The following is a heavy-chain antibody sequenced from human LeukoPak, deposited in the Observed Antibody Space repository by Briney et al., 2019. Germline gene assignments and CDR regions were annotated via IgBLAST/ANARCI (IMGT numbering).Heavy chain of an antibody. CDR1: GGTFSSYG. Sequence: SCKASGGTFSSYGMHWVRQAPGKGLEWVAVISYDGSNKYYADSVKGRFTISRDNSKNTLYLQMNSLRAEDTAVYYCAKDGHCSGGSCYGGYFDYWGQGTLVTVSS. J-gene: IGHJ4*02. CDR3: AKDGHCSGGSCYGGYFDY. D-gene: IGHD2-15*01. CDR2: ISYDGSNK. V-gene: IGHV3-30*18.